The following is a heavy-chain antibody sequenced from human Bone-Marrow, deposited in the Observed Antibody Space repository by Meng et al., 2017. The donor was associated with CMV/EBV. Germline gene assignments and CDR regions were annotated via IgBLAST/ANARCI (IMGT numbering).Heavy chain of an antibody. J-gene: IGHJ5*02. V-gene: IGHV3-73*01. D-gene: IGHD4-23*01. CDR2: IRSRAASYAT. Sequence: GESLKISCAASGFTFSDFTIHWVRQASGKGLEWVGRIRSRAASYATVYAASVKGRFTISRDDSKNTAYLQMNSLKTEDTAVYYCTRYGGSGPWGQGNLVNVAS. CDR1: GFTFSDFT. CDR3: TRYGGSGP.